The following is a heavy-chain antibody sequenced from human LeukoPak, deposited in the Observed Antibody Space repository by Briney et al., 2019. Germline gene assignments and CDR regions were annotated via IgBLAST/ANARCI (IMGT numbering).Heavy chain of an antibody. CDR1: GFTFTTYG. V-gene: IGHV3-30*02. D-gene: IGHD2-21*01. Sequence: PGRSLRLSCAASGFTFTTYGMHWVRQAPGKGLEWVAFIRYDGSNKYYADSVKGRFTISRDNSKNTLYLQMNSLRAEDTAVYYCAKGHTDCGGDCPLFDYWGQGTLVTVSS. J-gene: IGHJ4*02. CDR2: IRYDGSNK. CDR3: AKGHTDCGGDCPLFDY.